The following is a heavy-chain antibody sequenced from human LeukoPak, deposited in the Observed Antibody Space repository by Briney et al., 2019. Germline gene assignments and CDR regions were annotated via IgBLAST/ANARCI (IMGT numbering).Heavy chain of an antibody. CDR1: GYTFSRYG. Sequence: ATVKVSCKASGYTFSRYGMHWVRQAPGQRLEWMGWINAGNENTKYSQKFQGRVSITRDTSASTAYMELSSLTSEDTAVYYCARDLYGDYFDYWGQGTLVTVSS. CDR3: ARDLYGDYFDY. CDR2: INAGNENT. J-gene: IGHJ4*02. V-gene: IGHV1-3*01. D-gene: IGHD3-16*01.